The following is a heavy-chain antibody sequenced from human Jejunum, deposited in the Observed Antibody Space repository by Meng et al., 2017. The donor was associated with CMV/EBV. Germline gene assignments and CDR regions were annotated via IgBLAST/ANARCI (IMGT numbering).Heavy chain of an antibody. CDR1: GFTLSNYW. CDR3: TRVLSGSSGQFDN. D-gene: IGHD1-26*01. J-gene: IGHJ4*02. CDR2: INSDATIT. V-gene: IGHV3-74*01. Sequence: EVQLVESGRGLVRPGESLRLSCAASGFTLSNYWMHWVRQVPGKGLVWVSRINSDATITSYANSVKGRFTISRDNAKNTLYLQMNSLIVEDTAVYYCTRVLSGSSGQFDNWGQGALVTVST.